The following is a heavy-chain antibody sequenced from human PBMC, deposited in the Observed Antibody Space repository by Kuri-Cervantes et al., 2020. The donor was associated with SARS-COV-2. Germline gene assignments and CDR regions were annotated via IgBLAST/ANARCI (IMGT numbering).Heavy chain of an antibody. V-gene: IGHV4-34*01. Sequence: GSLRLSCAVYGGSFNAYYWRWSWIRQPPGKGLEWIGEINHSGSTNYNPSLKSRVTISVDTSKNQFSLELSSVTAADTAVYYCARRGSSSLYRYWGQGTLVTVSS. CDR1: GGSFNAYY. CDR2: INHSGST. CDR3: ARRGSSSLYRY. J-gene: IGHJ4*02. D-gene: IGHD6-13*01.